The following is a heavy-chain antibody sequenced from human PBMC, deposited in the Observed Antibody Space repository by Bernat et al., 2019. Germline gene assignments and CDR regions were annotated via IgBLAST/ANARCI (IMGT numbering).Heavy chain of an antibody. CDR1: GFTFGDYP. CDR2: IRSKAYGETT. Sequence: EVELVESGGGLAQPGRSLRLSCKASGFTFGDYPMSWVRQAPGKGLEWVGFIRSKAYGETTEYAASVKGRFTISRDDSKSIAYLQMNSLRSEDTAVYYCTTDYTGWYTFDFWGQGTLVTVSS. CDR3: TTDYTGWYTFDF. V-gene: IGHV3-49*04. J-gene: IGHJ4*02. D-gene: IGHD3-16*01.